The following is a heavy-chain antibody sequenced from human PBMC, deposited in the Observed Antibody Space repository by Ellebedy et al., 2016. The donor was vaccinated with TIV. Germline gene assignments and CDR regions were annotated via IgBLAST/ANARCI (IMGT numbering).Heavy chain of an antibody. V-gene: IGHV1-18*01. D-gene: IGHD6-19*01. CDR3: ARVNRGYSSGYYPY. J-gene: IGHJ4*02. CDR2: ISGYNANT. CDR1: GYTFSSYG. Sequence: AASVKVSCKASGYTFSSYGITWVRQAPGQGLEWMGWISGYNANTNYAQKLQGRVTMTTDTSTSTAYMELRSLTSDDTAVYYCARVNRGYSSGYYPYWGQGTLVTVSS.